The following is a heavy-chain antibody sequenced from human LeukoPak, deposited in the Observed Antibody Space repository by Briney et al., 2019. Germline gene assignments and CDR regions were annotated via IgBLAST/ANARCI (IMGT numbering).Heavy chain of an antibody. CDR3: AKDQSVVVAASVLDY. Sequence: GGSLRLSCAASGFTFSNYGMHWVRQAPGKGLEWVAVIWYDGSNKYYADSVKGRFTISRDNSKNTLYLQMNSLRAEDTAVCYCAKDQSVVVAASVLDYWGQGTLVTVSS. D-gene: IGHD2-15*01. J-gene: IGHJ4*02. CDR1: GFTFSNYG. V-gene: IGHV3-33*06. CDR2: IWYDGSNK.